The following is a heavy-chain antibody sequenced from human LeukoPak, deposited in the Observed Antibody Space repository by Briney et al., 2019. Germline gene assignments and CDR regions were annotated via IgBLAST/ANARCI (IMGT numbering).Heavy chain of an antibody. D-gene: IGHD3-10*01. Sequence: GGSLRLSCAASGFTFSNYAMSWVRQAPGKGLEWVSTISNSSGVTYYADSVRGRFTISRDNSKNTLYLKMNSLRAEDTAIHYCAKVPYSDYGSGRPPFMDVWGQGTTVAVSS. CDR1: GFTFSNYA. CDR2: ISNSSGVT. CDR3: AKVPYSDYGSGRPPFMDV. J-gene: IGHJ6*02. V-gene: IGHV3-23*01.